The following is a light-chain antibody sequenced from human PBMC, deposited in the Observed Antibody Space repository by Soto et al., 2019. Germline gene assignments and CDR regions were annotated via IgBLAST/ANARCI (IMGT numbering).Light chain of an antibody. CDR2: ASS. CDR3: QRYNNAPWT. Sequence: DIQMTQSPSSLSASVGDIVTITCRASQGIRNYLTWYQQKPGQVPKLLIYASSTLQSGVPSRFSGSGSGTDFTLIISSLQPEDVATYYCQRYNNAPWTFGQVTRVEI. V-gene: IGKV1-27*01. J-gene: IGKJ1*01. CDR1: QGIRNY.